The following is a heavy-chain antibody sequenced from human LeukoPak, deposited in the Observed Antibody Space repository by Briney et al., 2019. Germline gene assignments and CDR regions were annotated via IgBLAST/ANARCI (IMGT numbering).Heavy chain of an antibody. D-gene: IGHD6-19*01. CDR3: ARGRTLRGWYA. CDR2: FYYTGLT. J-gene: IGHJ4*02. CDR1: GGSMRGYY. V-gene: IGHV4-59*12. Sequence: TSETLSLTCTVSGGSMRGYYWSWIRQTPGGRLEWIGYFYYTGLTRSSPSLESRVTISVDTSKNQFSLKLSSVTAADTAVYYCARGRTLRGWYAWGQGTLVTVSS.